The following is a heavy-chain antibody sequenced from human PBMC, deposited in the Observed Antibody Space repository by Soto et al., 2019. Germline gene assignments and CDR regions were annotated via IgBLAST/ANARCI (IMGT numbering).Heavy chain of an antibody. CDR3: VRGNGYTYGPFDN. CDR1: GFSFESYG. D-gene: IGHD5-18*01. V-gene: IGHV3-33*01. J-gene: IGHJ4*02. CDR2: IWFDGSDR. Sequence: GGSLRLSCAASGFSFESYGMHWVRQAPGKGLEWVAAIWFDGSDRKYVDYVKGRFTISRDNSKNTVFLQMTSLSAEDTAVYYCVRGNGYTYGPFDNWGQGTLVTVSS.